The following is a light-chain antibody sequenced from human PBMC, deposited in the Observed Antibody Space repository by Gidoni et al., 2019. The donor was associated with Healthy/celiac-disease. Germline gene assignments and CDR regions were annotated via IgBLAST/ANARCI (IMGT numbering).Light chain of an antibody. CDR2: GAS. CDR3: QQYGSSPWT. Sequence: VLTHSPGTLSLSPVERATLSCRASHSVSSSYLAWYQQKPGQAPRLLIYGASSRATGIPDRFSGSGSGTDFTLTISRLEPEDFAVYYCQQYGSSPWTFGQGTKVEIK. CDR1: HSVSSSY. V-gene: IGKV3-20*01. J-gene: IGKJ1*01.